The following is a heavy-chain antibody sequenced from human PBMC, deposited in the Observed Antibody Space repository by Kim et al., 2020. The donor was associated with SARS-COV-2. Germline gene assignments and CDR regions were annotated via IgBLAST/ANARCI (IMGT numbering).Heavy chain of an antibody. CDR1: GFTFSSYA. CDR3: AKHGGYCSGGSCYLYYFDY. CDR2: ISGSGGST. D-gene: IGHD2-15*01. J-gene: IGHJ4*02. V-gene: IGHV3-23*01. Sequence: GGSLRLSCAASGFTFSSYAMSWVRQAPGKGLEWVSAISGSGGSTYYADSVKGRFTISRDNSKNTLYLQMNSLRAEDTAVYYCAKHGGYCSGGSCYLYYFDYWGQGTLVTVSS.